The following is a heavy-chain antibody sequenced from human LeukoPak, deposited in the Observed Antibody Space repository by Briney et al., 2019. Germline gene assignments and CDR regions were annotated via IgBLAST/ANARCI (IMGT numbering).Heavy chain of an antibody. CDR2: IYYSGST. Sequence: PSETLSLTCAVYGGSFSRYYWGWIRQPPGKGLEWIGSIYYSGSTNYNPSLKSRVTISIDTSKNQFSLKLSSVTAADTAVYYCARYLDYGGNSRVFQHWGQGTLVTVSS. J-gene: IGHJ1*01. CDR1: GGSFSRYY. V-gene: IGHV4-34*01. CDR3: ARYLDYGGNSRVFQH. D-gene: IGHD4-23*01.